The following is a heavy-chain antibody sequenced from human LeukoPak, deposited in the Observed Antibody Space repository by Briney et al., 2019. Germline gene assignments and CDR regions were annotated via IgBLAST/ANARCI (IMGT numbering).Heavy chain of an antibody. CDR2: ISYSGST. V-gene: IGHV4-59*01. J-gene: IGHJ3*02. CDR1: GGSISSYY. CDR3: ALDSSGWSDDSFDI. D-gene: IGHD6-13*01. Sequence: PSETLSLTCTVSGGSISSYYWSWIRQPPGKGLEWIGYISYSGSTNYNPSLKSRVTMSIDTSKNQFSLNLNSVTAADTAVYYCALDSSGWSDDSFDIWGHGTMVTVSS.